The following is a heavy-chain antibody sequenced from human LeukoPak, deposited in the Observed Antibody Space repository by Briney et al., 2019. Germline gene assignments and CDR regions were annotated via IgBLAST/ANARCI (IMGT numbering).Heavy chain of an antibody. CDR1: GFTFSSYS. J-gene: IGHJ4*02. D-gene: IGHD3-10*01. Sequence: GGSLRLSCAASGFTFSSYSMNWVRQAPGKGLEWVSSISTSSSYIYYADSVKGRFTISRDNAKNSLYLQMNSLRAEDTAVYYCARDRTYGSGSYSFDYWGQGTLVTVSS. CDR3: ARDRTYGSGSYSFDY. CDR2: ISTSSSYI. V-gene: IGHV3-21*01.